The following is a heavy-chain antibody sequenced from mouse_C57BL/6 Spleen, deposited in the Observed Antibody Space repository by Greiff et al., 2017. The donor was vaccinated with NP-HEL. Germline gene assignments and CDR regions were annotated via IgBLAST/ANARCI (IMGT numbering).Heavy chain of an antibody. V-gene: IGHV1-54*01. D-gene: IGHD4-1*01. J-gene: IGHJ1*03. CDR2: INPGSGGT. CDR3: ARSWGYFDV. CDR1: GYAFTNYL. Sequence: QVQLKESGAELVRPGTSVKVSCKASGYAFTNYLMEWVKQRPGQGLEWIGVINPGSGGTNYNEKFKGKATLTADKSSSTAYMQLSSLTSEDSAVYFCARSWGYFDVWGTGTTVTVSS.